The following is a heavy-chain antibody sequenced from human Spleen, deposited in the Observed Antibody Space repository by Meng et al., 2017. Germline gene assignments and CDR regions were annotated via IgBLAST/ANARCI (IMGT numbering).Heavy chain of an antibody. CDR1: GGSFSGYY. CDR2: INHSGST. D-gene: IGHD6-6*01. CDR3: ARPSRYNWFDP. Sequence: QVQLQQWSAGLLKPSETLSLTCAVYGGSFSGYYWSWIRQPPGKGLEWIGEINHSGSTNYNPSLKSRVTISVDTSKNQFSLKLSSVTAADTAVYYCARPSRYNWFDPWGQGTLVTVSS. J-gene: IGHJ5*02. V-gene: IGHV4-34*01.